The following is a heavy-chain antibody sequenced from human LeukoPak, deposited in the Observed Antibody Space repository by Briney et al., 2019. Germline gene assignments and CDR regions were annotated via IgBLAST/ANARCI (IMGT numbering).Heavy chain of an antibody. CDR2: INPNSGGT. Sequence: ASVKVSCKASGYTFTGYYMHWVRQAPGQGLEWMGWINPNSGGTNYAQKFQGRVTMTTDTSTSTAYMELRSLRSDDTAVYYCARGSRYYDFWSGYLDHWGQGTLVTVSS. CDR3: ARGSRYYDFWSGYLDH. V-gene: IGHV1-2*02. CDR1: GYTFTGYY. D-gene: IGHD3-3*01. J-gene: IGHJ4*02.